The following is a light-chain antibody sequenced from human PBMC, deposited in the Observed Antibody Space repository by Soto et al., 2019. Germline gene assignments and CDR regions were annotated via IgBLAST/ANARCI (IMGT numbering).Light chain of an antibody. J-gene: IGKJ5*01. V-gene: IGKV1-33*01. Sequence: DIQMTQSPSTLSGSVGDRVTITCRASQTVSSWLAWYQQKPGKAPKLLIYGASNLETGVPPRFSGGGSGTDFTLTISSLQPEDIAAYYCQQYHNLPIIFGQGTRLEIK. CDR2: GAS. CDR1: QTVSSW. CDR3: QQYHNLPII.